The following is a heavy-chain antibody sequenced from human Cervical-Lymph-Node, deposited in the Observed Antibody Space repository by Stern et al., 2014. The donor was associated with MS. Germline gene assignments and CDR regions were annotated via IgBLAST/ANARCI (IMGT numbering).Heavy chain of an antibody. V-gene: IGHV1-69*08. CDR3: ATDGEQTLGLADD. Sequence: QVQLVQSGPVVKRPGSSVRVSCEASGVNFSSRRISWVRQAPGHGLEWMGSIILLLSTTDYAQKFQGRLAFTADESTGTAYMELSGLRPEDTAIYYCATDGEQTLGLADDWGQGTLVTVAS. CDR2: IILLLSTT. CDR1: GVNFSSRR. J-gene: IGHJ4*02. D-gene: IGHD3-16*01.